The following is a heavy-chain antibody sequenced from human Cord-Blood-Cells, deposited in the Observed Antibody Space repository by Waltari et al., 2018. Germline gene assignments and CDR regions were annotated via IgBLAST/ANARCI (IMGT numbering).Heavy chain of an antibody. CDR1: GGSISSYY. CDR2: IYYSGST. Sequence: QVQLQESGPGLVKPSETLSLTCTVSGGSISSYYWSWIRQPPGKGLEWIGYIYYSGSTNYNPSLKSRVTISVDTSKNQFSLKLSSVTAADTAVYYCALTGGQWDYWGQGTLVTVSS. D-gene: IGHD7-27*01. V-gene: IGHV4-59*01. J-gene: IGHJ4*02. CDR3: ALTGGQWDY.